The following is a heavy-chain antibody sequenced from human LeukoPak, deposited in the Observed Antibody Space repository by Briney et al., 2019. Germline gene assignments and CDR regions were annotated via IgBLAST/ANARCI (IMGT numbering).Heavy chain of an antibody. J-gene: IGHJ5*02. CDR1: GFTVSSNY. V-gene: IGHV3-53*01. CDR3: ARDGAGYSSSYGTSWFDP. D-gene: IGHD6-13*01. Sequence: GGSLRLSCAASGFTVSSNYMSWVRQAPGKGLEWVSVIYSGGSTYYADSVKGRFTISRDNSKNTLYLQMNSLRAEDTAVYYCARDGAGYSSSYGTSWFDPWGQGTLVTVSS. CDR2: IYSGGST.